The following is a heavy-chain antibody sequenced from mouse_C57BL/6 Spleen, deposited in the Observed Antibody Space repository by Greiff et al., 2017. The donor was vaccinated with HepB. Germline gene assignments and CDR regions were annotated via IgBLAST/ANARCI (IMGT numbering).Heavy chain of an antibody. CDR3: ARGRLSFDY. Sequence: QVHVKQPGAELVRPGTSVKLSCKASGYTFTSYWMHWVKQRPGQGLEWIGVIDPSDSYTNYNQKFKGKATLTVDTSSSTAYMQLSSLTSEDSAVYYCARGRLSFDYWGQGTTLTVSS. V-gene: IGHV1-59*01. D-gene: IGHD1-1*02. J-gene: IGHJ2*01. CDR2: IDPSDSYT. CDR1: GYTFTSYW.